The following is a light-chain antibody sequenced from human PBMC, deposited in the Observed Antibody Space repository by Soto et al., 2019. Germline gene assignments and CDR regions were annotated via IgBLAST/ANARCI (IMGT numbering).Light chain of an antibody. Sequence: DSKKTQSPSSLSASVGDRVTITCRASQSISSYLNWYQQKPGKAPKLLIYAASSLQSGVPSRFSGSGSGTDFTLTISSLQPEDFATYYCQQSYSTPPTFGEGTKVDIK. V-gene: IGKV1-39*01. CDR1: QSISSY. J-gene: IGKJ4*02. CDR3: QQSYSTPPT. CDR2: AAS.